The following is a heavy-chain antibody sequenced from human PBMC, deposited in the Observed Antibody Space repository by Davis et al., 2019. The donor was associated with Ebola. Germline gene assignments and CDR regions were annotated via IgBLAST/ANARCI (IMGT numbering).Heavy chain of an antibody. CDR1: GYTFTSYG. D-gene: IGHD3-22*01. Sequence: ASVKVSCKASGYTFTSYGISWVRQAPGQGLEWMGWISAYNGNTNYAQKLQGRVTMTTDTSTSTAYMELRSLRSDDTAVDYCARSVTMIVVVTHFDYWGQGTLVTVSS. J-gene: IGHJ4*02. CDR3: ARSVTMIVVVTHFDY. CDR2: ISAYNGNT. V-gene: IGHV1-18*01.